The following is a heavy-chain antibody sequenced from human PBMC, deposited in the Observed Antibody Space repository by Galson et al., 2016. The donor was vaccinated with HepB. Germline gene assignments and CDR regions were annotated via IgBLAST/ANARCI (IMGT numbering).Heavy chain of an antibody. J-gene: IGHJ3*02. D-gene: IGHD3-22*01. CDR1: GFSLSSSGVG. CDR3: ARVYYDTSGAFDI. V-gene: IGHV2-5*02. CDR2: IYWDYDK. Sequence: PALVTPTQTLTLTCSFSGFSLSSSGVGVGWIRQPPGKALEWLALIYWDYDKRYSPSLMSRLTITKDTSRNQVVLTMTNLDPVDTATYYCARVYYDTSGAFDIWGQGTMVTVSS.